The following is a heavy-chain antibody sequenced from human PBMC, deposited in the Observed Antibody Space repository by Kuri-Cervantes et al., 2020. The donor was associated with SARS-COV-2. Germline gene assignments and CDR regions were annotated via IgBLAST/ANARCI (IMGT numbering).Heavy chain of an antibody. CDR2: IYYSGST. CDR1: GGSISSYY. J-gene: IGHJ4*02. D-gene: IGHD7-27*01. V-gene: IGHV4-59*12. Sequence: SETLSLTCTVPGGSISSYYWSWIRQPPGQGLEWIGYIYYSGSTNYNPSLKSRVTISVDTSKNQFSLKLSSVTAADTAVYYCASLRTGEGPLLDYWGQGTLVTVSS. CDR3: ASLRTGEGPLLDY.